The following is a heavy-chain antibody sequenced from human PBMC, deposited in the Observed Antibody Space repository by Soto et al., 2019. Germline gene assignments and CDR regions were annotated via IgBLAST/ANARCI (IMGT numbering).Heavy chain of an antibody. D-gene: IGHD6-6*01. J-gene: IGHJ4*02. CDR2: ISAYTGNT. Sequence: QVQLVQSGSEVKKPGASVKVSCKASGYTFTSYGISWVRQAHGQGLEWMGWISAYTGNTNYAQKLQGRVTMTTDTSTSTDYMELRRLISDDTAVYYCARAPLDSRSSHDYWGQRTLVTVSS. CDR3: ARAPLDSRSSHDY. CDR1: GYTFTSYG. V-gene: IGHV1-18*01.